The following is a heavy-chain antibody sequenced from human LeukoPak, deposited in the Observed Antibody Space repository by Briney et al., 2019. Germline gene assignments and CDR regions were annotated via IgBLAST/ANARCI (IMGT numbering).Heavy chain of an antibody. CDR1: GGSFSGYY. CDR2: INHSGST. CDR3: ARQSGYSSSWYFDY. V-gene: IGHV4-34*01. Sequence: SETLSLTCAVYGGSFSGYYWSWIRQPPGKGLEWIGEINHSGSTNYNPSLKSRVTISVDTSKNQFSLTLSSVTAADTAVYYCARQSGYSSSWYFDYWGQGTLVAVSS. J-gene: IGHJ4*02. D-gene: IGHD6-13*01.